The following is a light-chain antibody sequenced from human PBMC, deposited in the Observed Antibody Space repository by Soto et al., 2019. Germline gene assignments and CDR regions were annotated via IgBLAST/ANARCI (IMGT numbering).Light chain of an antibody. CDR3: TTWDDSLNGRV. V-gene: IGLV1-44*01. Sequence: QSVLTQPPSASGTPGQRVTISCSGSSSNIASNTVNWYQQLPGTAPKLLIYDNNQRPSGVPDRFSGSKSGTSASLAISGLQSEDEADYYCTTWDDSLNGRVFGGGTKLTVL. CDR2: DNN. J-gene: IGLJ2*01. CDR1: SSNIASNT.